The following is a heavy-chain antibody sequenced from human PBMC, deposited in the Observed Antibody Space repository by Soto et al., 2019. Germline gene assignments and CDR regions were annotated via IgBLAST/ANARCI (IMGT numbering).Heavy chain of an antibody. Sequence: GSLRLSCVASGFTFSSYGMHWVRQAPGKGLEWVAYISCNGSNIYYADSVKGRFTISRDNAKNSLYLQMNSLRAEDTAVYYCAREDIVLVPAAPIAFDIWGQGTMVT. CDR2: ISCNGSNI. D-gene: IGHD2-2*01. CDR3: AREDIVLVPAAPIAFDI. J-gene: IGHJ3*02. V-gene: IGHV3-21*05. CDR1: GFTFSSYG.